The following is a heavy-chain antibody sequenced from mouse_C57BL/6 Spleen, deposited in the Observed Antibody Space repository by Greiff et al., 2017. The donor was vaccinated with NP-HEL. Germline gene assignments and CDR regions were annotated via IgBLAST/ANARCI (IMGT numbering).Heavy chain of an antibody. CDR3: AIRSTMITTKAAWYFDV. V-gene: IGHV2-5*01. D-gene: IGHD2-4*01. J-gene: IGHJ1*03. CDR1: GFSLTSYG. CDR2: IWRGGST. Sequence: QVQLKESGPGLVQPSQSLSITCTVSGFSLTSYGVHWVRQSPGKGLEWLGVIWRGGSTDYNAAFMSRLSITKDNSKSHVFFKMNSLQADDTAIYYCAIRSTMITTKAAWYFDVWGTGTTVTVSS.